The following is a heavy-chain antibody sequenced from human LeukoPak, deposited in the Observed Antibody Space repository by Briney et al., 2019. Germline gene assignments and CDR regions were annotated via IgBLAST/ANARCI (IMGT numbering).Heavy chain of an antibody. V-gene: IGHV3-66*01. Sequence: GRSLKLSCAASGFTVSSNYMSWVRQAPGKGLEWVSVIYSGGSTYYTDSVKGRFTISRDNSKNTLYLQMNSLRAEDTAVYYRASRPTGRYYYYGMDVWGQGTTVTVSS. D-gene: IGHD1-26*01. J-gene: IGHJ6*02. CDR1: GFTVSSNY. CDR2: IYSGGST. CDR3: ASRPTGRYYYYGMDV.